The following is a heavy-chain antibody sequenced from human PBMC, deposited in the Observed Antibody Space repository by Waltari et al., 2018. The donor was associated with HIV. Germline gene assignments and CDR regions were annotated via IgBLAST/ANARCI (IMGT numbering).Heavy chain of an antibody. V-gene: IGHV4-4*02. J-gene: IGHJ5*02. D-gene: IGHD2-15*01. CDR2: TYHSGST. CDR1: GGSITTYNW. Sequence: QVVLVESGPGPIKTSETLSLTCAVSGGSITTYNWWSWVRQSPGKGLEWIGETYHSGSTNYNPSLRSLVTISIDKSKNQFSLRLTSVTAADTAIYYCARAVSGAYRTSWFDPWDQGTLVTVSS. CDR3: ARAVSGAYRTSWFDP.